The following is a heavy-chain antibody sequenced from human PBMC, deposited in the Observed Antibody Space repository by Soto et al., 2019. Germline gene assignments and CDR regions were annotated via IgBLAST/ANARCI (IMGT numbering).Heavy chain of an antibody. D-gene: IGHD6-19*01. CDR3: ARVVAGLSWYFDL. CDR2: INAGNGNT. J-gene: IGHJ2*01. V-gene: IGHV1-3*01. Sequence: ASVKVSCKASGYTFITYHMHWVRQAPGQRLEWMGWINAGNGNTKYSQKFQGRVTITRDTSASTAYMELSSLRSEDTAVYYCARVVAGLSWYFDLWGRGTLVTVSS. CDR1: GYTFITYH.